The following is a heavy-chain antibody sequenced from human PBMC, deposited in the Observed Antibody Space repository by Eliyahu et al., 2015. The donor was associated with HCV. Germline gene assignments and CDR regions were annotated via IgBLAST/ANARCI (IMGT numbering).Heavy chain of an antibody. J-gene: IGHJ3*02. CDR1: XGPIXSXNW. V-gene: IGHV4-4*02. CDR2: IYHSGST. D-gene: IGHD6-19*01. Sequence: QVQLQESGPGLVKPSGTLSLTCAVSXGPIXSXNWGXXWVRQPPGKGLEWIGEIYHSGSTNYNPSLKSRVTISVDKSKNQFSLKLSSVTAADTAVYYCASAGYSSGWYPIDAFDIWGQGTMVTVSA. CDR3: ASAGYSSGWYPIDAFDI.